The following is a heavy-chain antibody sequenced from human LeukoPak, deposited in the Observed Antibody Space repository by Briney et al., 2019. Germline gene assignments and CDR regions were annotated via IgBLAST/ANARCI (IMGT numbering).Heavy chain of an antibody. Sequence: SETLSLTCAVYGWSFSGYYWSWLRQPPGKGLEWLGEINHSGSTNYNPSLKSRVTISVDTSKNQFSLKLSSVTAADTAVYYCARGCVTMVRGVIITYAFDIWGQGTMVTVSS. D-gene: IGHD3-10*01. CDR3: ARGCVTMVRGVIITYAFDI. J-gene: IGHJ3*02. V-gene: IGHV4-34*01. CDR1: GWSFSGYY. CDR2: INHSGST.